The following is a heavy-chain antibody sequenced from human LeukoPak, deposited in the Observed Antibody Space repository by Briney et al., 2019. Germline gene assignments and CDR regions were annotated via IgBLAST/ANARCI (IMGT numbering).Heavy chain of an antibody. Sequence: GASVKVSCKASGYTFTSYGISWMRQAPGQGLEWMGWISAYNGNTNYAQKLQGRVTMTTDTSTSTAYMELRSLRSDDTAVYYCARVGYDFWSGSLFDAFDIWGQGTMVTVSS. J-gene: IGHJ3*02. V-gene: IGHV1-18*01. CDR1: GYTFTSYG. CDR2: ISAYNGNT. CDR3: ARVGYDFWSGSLFDAFDI. D-gene: IGHD3-3*01.